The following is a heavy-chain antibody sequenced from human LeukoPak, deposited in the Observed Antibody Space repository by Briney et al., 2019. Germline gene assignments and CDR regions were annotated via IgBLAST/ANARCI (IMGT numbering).Heavy chain of an antibody. D-gene: IGHD6-13*01. CDR1: GGTFSSYG. Sequence: ASVKVSCKASGGTFSSYGISWVRQAPGQGLEWMGGITPIFGTANYAQKFQGRVTITTDESTSTAYMELSSLRSEDTAVYYCARAGSSWHDRQIDYWGQGTLVTVSS. CDR3: ARAGSSWHDRQIDY. J-gene: IGHJ4*02. V-gene: IGHV1-69*05. CDR2: ITPIFGTA.